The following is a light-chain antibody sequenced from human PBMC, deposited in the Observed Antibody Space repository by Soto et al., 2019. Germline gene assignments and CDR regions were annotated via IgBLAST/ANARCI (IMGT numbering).Light chain of an antibody. CDR1: QSVDRRN. V-gene: IGKV3-20*01. Sequence: ELVLPQSPGTLSLSPGERATLSCRAIQSVDRRNLEWYQQKPGQSPRLLIYGASRRATGIPVRFSGSGSGTDFTLTITSLQPEDVETYYCQKYNSDPFPFGPGTKVDIK. J-gene: IGKJ3*01. CDR2: GAS. CDR3: QKYNSDPFP.